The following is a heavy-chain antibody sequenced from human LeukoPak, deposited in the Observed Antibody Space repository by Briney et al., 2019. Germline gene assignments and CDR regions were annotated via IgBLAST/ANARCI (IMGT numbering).Heavy chain of an antibody. CDR1: GFTFSRYA. V-gene: IGHV3-23*01. J-gene: IGHJ4*02. CDR2: ISISGGGT. CDR3: AKRAAAEKNFDY. Sequence: GGSLRLSRAVSGFTFSRYAMSWVRQAPGKGLEWVSAISISGGGTYYADSVKGRFTISRDNSKNTLYLQMNSLRAEDTAIYYCAKRAAAEKNFDYWGQGTLVTVSS. D-gene: IGHD6-13*01.